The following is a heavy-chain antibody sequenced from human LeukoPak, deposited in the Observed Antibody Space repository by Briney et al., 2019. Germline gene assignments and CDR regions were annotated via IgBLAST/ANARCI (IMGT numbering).Heavy chain of an antibody. J-gene: IGHJ4*02. CDR2: IWYDGSNK. D-gene: IGHD1-7*01. CDR3: AKDRDWNYVIDY. CDR1: GFTFSSYG. Sequence: PGGSLRLSCAAPGFTFSSYGMHWVRQAPGKGLDWVAVIWYDGSNKYYADSVKGRFTISRDNSKNTLYLQMNSLRAEDTAVYYCAKDRDWNYVIDYWGQGTLVTVSS. V-gene: IGHV3-33*06.